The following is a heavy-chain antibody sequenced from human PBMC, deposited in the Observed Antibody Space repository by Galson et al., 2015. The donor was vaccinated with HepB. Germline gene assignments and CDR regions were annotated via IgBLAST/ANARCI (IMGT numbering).Heavy chain of an antibody. Sequence: LSLTCSVSGDSSSSGGYYWSWIRQHPGKGLEWIGYIYYIGGTYYNPSLKSRVTISLDTSKNQFSLNLTSVTAADTAVYYCARAYKYDSRGFYQGLYFHYWGQGT. CDR3: ARAYKYDSRGFYQGLYFHY. CDR1: GDSSSSGGYY. V-gene: IGHV4-31*03. D-gene: IGHD3-22*01. CDR2: IYYIGGT. J-gene: IGHJ4*02.